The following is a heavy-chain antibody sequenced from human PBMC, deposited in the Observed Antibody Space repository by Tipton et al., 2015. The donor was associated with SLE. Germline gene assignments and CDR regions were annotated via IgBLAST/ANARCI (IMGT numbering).Heavy chain of an antibody. D-gene: IGHD1-1*01. J-gene: IGHJ4*02. CDR3: ARFRREHQLVRLAWL. Sequence: GLVKPSETLSVTCTVSGGSINRSYWSWIRQPPGKGLEWIGYVYYSGSTNYNPSLKSRVTISMDTSKNQFSLKLNSVTAADTAMYYCARFRREHQLVRLAWLWGQGTLVTVSS. CDR2: VYYSGST. V-gene: IGHV4-59*12. CDR1: GGSINRSY.